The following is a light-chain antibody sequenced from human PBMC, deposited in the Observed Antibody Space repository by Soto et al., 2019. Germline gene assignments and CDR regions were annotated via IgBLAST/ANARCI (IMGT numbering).Light chain of an antibody. V-gene: IGLV2-14*01. CDR3: SSYTSSSSVV. J-gene: IGLJ2*01. CDR2: DVS. CDR1: SRDGGGYNY. Sequence: QSALTQPASVSGSPGQSITISCTGTSRDGGGYNYVSWYQQHPGKAPKLMIYDVSNRPSGVSNRFSGSKSGNTASLTISGLQAEDEADYYCSSYTSSSSVVFGGGTQLTVL.